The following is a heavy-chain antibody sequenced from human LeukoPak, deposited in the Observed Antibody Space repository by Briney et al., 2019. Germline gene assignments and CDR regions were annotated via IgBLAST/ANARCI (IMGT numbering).Heavy chain of an antibody. Sequence: PSGTLSLTCTVSGGSISSGDYYWSWIRQPPGKGLEWIGYIYYSGNTYYNPSLKSRATISVDTSKNQFSLKLSSVTAADTAVYYCARETVIKKDFDYWGQGTLVNVSS. CDR2: IYYSGNT. CDR1: GGSISSGDYY. D-gene: IGHD4-23*01. V-gene: IGHV4-30-4*01. CDR3: ARETVIKKDFDY. J-gene: IGHJ4*02.